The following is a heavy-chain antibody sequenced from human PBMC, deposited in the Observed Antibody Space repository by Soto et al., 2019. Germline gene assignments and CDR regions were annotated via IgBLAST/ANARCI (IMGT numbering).Heavy chain of an antibody. J-gene: IGHJ6*02. Sequence: GASVKVSCKASGYTFTGYYMHWVRQAPGQGLEWMGWINPNSGGTNYAQKFQGWVTMTRDTSISTAYMELSRLRSDDTAVYYCARDSRQRLVTRYYYYGMDVWGQGTTVTVSS. CDR3: ARDSRQRLVTRYYYYGMDV. V-gene: IGHV1-2*04. CDR2: INPNSGGT. D-gene: IGHD6-13*01. CDR1: GYTFTGYY.